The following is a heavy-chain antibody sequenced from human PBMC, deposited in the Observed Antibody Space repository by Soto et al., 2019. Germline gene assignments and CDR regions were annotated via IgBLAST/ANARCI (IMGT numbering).Heavy chain of an antibody. Sequence: GGSLRLSCAASGFTFSSYAMSWVRQAPGKGLEWVSAISGSGGSTYYADSVKGRFTISRDNSKNTLYLQMNSLRAEDTAVYYCAKDSSYYDSSGYYYFDYWGQGTLVTSPQ. CDR2: ISGSGGST. D-gene: IGHD3-22*01. CDR3: AKDSSYYDSSGYYYFDY. CDR1: GFTFSSYA. J-gene: IGHJ4*02. V-gene: IGHV3-23*01.